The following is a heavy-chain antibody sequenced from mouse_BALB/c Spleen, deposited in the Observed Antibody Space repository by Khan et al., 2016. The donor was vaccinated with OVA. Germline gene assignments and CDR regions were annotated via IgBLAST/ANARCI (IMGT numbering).Heavy chain of an antibody. Sequence: VQLKESGPGLVKPSQSLSLTCTVTGYSITSGYGWNWIRQFQGNKLEWMGYIRYSGSTNYNPSLKSRISITRDTSTNQSFLQLSSVTTEDTATYYCARTARIKYWGQGTTLTVSS. D-gene: IGHD1-2*01. J-gene: IGHJ2*01. CDR2: IRYSGST. CDR3: ARTARIKY. CDR1: GYSITSGYG. V-gene: IGHV3-1*02.